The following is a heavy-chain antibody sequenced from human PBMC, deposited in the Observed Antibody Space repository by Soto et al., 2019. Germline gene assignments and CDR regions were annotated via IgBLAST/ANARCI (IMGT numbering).Heavy chain of an antibody. CDR3: ARAKYYGSPGDFDY. J-gene: IGHJ4*02. Sequence: EVQLVESGGGLLQPGGSLRLSCAASGFTFSSYSMNLVRQAPGKGLELVSYSSSSSSTIYYADSVKGRFTISRDNAKNSLYLQMNRLRAEDTAVYYCARAKYYGSPGDFDYWGQGTLVTVSS. CDR1: GFTFSSYS. D-gene: IGHD3-10*01. V-gene: IGHV3-48*01. CDR2: SSSSSSTI.